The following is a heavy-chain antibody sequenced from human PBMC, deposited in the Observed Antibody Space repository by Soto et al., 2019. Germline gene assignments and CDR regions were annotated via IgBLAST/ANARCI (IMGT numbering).Heavy chain of an antibody. CDR1: GDSITTNGYY. D-gene: IGHD2-8*01. CDR2: VYWTGST. V-gene: IGHV4-39*01. CDR3: ARSHYTYGLLIDY. Sequence: SETLSLTCSVSGDSITTNGYYWGWIRQPPGKGLQWIGNVYWTGSTFSRPSLTSRVFISVDTSKNEFSLRLTSVTAADTAVYYCARSHYTYGLLIDYWGPGTLVTVS. J-gene: IGHJ4*02.